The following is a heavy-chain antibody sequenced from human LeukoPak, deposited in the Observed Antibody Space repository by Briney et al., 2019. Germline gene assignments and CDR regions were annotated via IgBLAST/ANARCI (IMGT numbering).Heavy chain of an antibody. J-gene: IGHJ3*01. Sequence: GGSLRLSCAASGFTFSDYYMSWIRQAPGKGLEWVSYISSSSSYTNYADSVKGRFTISRDNSKNSLYLQMNSLRAEDTAVYYCARAGFCSGGSCSSGAFDFWGQGTTVTVSS. CDR1: GFTFSDYY. CDR2: ISSSSSYT. D-gene: IGHD2-15*01. V-gene: IGHV3-11*06. CDR3: ARAGFCSGGSCSSGAFDF.